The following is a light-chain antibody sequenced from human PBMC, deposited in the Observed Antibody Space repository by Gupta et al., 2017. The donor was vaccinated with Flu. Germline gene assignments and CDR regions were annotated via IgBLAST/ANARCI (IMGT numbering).Light chain of an antibody. V-gene: IGKV2-30*01. Sequence: EVVMTQSPLSLPVTLGQPASISCRSSQSLVYRDGNTYLSWFQQRPGQSPRRLIYKGSNRDSGVPDRFSGSGSGTDFRLKIIRVEAQDVGIYYCSQATPWGFTFGPGTKVDIK. CDR3: SQATPWGFT. CDR2: KGS. J-gene: IGKJ3*01. CDR1: QSLVYRDGNTY.